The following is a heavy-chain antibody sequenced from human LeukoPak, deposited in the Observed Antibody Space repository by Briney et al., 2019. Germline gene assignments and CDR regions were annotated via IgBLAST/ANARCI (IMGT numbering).Heavy chain of an antibody. CDR1: GYSFTSYW. J-gene: IGHJ3*02. V-gene: IGHV5-51*01. CDR2: IYPGDSDT. D-gene: IGHD3-22*01. CDR3: ARQHTDSSGYYFNPVVSDAFDI. Sequence: GESLKISCKGSGYSFTSYWIGWVRQMPGKGLEWMGIIYPGDSDTRYNPSFQGQVTISADKSISTAYLQWSSLKASDTAMYYCARQHTDSSGYYFNPVVSDAFDIWGQGTMVTVSS.